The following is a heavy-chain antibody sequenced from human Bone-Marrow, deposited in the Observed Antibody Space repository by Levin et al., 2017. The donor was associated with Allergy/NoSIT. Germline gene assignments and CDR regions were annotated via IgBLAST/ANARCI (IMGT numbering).Heavy chain of an antibody. CDR3: ARDGGNDYGVHIAH. J-gene: IGHJ4*02. Sequence: AGGSLRLSCAASGFTFSSFAMHWVRQAPGEGLEWVTITSYDGKSKYYGDSVKGRFIISRDNSKNTLYLQMNSLRVNDTAVYYCARDGGNDYGVHIAHWGQGTLVTVSS. CDR1: GFTFSSFA. V-gene: IGHV3-30*03. CDR2: TSYDGKSK. D-gene: IGHD4-17*01.